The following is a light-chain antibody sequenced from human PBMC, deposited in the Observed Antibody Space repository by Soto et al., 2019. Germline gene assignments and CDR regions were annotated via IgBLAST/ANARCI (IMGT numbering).Light chain of an antibody. CDR1: QSFSSN. CDR2: GAS. J-gene: IGKJ1*01. V-gene: IGKV3-15*01. CDR3: QPYTDCPLGR. Sequence: MVLTHTPATLSVSTRERATLSCRASQSFSSNLAWYQQKPGQAPRLLIYGASTRATGIPARFSASGSGTEFTLTISCLQSEDFAVYYCQPYTDCPLGRFGERTKVDI.